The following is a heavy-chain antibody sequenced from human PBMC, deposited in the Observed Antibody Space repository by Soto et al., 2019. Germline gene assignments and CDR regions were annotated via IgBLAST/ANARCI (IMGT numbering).Heavy chain of an antibody. CDR2: INPKSGGT. V-gene: IGHV1-2*04. CDR3: ATEIVEAASFDY. CDR1: GYTFTGYY. D-gene: IGHD6-19*01. J-gene: IGHJ4*01. Sequence: ASVKVSCKASGYTFTGYYIHWVRQAPGQGLEWMGWINPKSGGTNYAQNFQGWVTMTRNTSINTAYMELSRLRSDDTAMYYCATEIVEAASFDYWG.